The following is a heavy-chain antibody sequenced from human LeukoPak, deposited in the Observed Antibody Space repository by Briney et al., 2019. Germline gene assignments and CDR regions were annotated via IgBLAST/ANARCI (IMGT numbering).Heavy chain of an antibody. Sequence: GGSLRLSCAGSGFTFSSYEMKWVRQAPGKGREGVSYISSSGSTIYYEASVKGRFTISRDNAKNSLYLEMNSLRAEDTAVYYCARTDLGYSYGNPDYWGQGTLVTASS. D-gene: IGHD5-18*01. CDR3: ARTDLGYSYGNPDY. CDR1: GFTFSSYE. CDR2: ISSSGSTI. V-gene: IGHV3-48*03. J-gene: IGHJ4*02.